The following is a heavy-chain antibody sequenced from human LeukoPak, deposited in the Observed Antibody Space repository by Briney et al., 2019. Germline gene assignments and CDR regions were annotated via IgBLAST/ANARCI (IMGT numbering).Heavy chain of an antibody. J-gene: IGHJ4*02. D-gene: IGHD3-10*01. CDR3: ASPDMVQGVIYY. CDR2: ISSSGSTI. Sequence: SLRLFFAASGFTFIDYYMSWILQAPVNGLEWVSYISSSGSTIYYAASVKGRFTISRDNAKNSLYLQMNSLRAEDTAVYYCASPDMVQGVIYYWGQGTLVTVSS. V-gene: IGHV3-11*01. CDR1: GFTFIDYY.